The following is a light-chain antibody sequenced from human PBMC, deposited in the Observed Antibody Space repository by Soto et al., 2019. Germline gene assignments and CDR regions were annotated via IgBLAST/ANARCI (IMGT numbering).Light chain of an antibody. CDR1: SSNIGSNY. J-gene: IGLJ1*01. CDR2: SNN. CDR3: AAWDDSLSGYV. Sequence: VLTQPPSASGTPGQRVTISCSGSSSNIGSNYVYWYQQLPGTAPKLLIYSNNQRPSGVPDRFSGSKSGTSASLAISGLRSEDEADYYCAAWDDSLSGYVFGTGTKVTVL. V-gene: IGLV1-47*02.